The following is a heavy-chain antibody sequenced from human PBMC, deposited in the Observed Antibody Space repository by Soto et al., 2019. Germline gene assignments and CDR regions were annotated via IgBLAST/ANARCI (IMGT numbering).Heavy chain of an antibody. Sequence: EVQLVESGGGLVQPGGSLRLSCAASGFTFSTYAMHWVRQAPGKGLEWVSYISSSGRTIYYADSVKGRFTISRDNAKNSLFLQMNGLRAVDTAVYYCARDSMVDYGDYGDINWFDPWGQGTLVTVSS. CDR3: ARDSMVDYGDYGDINWFDP. D-gene: IGHD4-17*01. CDR2: ISSSGRTI. J-gene: IGHJ5*02. V-gene: IGHV3-48*01. CDR1: GFTFSTYA.